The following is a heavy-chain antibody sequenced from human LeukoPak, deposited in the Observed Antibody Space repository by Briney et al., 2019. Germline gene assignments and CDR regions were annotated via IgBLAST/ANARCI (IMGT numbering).Heavy chain of an antibody. J-gene: IGHJ4*02. CDR1: GFTFSSYW. Sequence: PGGSLRLSCAASGFTFSSYWMNWVRQAPGKGLVWVSRIASDGSSTTYADSVKGRFTISRDNSKSTLYLQLDSLRVEGTALYYCAKYETWTSGRYFDYWGQGTLVTVSS. V-gene: IGHV3-74*01. CDR3: AKYETWTSGRYFDY. D-gene: IGHD6-19*01. CDR2: IASDGSST.